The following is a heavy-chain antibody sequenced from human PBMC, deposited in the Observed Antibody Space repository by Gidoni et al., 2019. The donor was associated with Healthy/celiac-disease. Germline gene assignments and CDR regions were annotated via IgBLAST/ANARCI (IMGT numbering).Heavy chain of an antibody. J-gene: IGHJ4*02. CDR2: ISGSGGST. CDR3: AKIGFPDY. Sequence: EVQLLESGGGLVQPGASLRLSCAASGFTFSTCAMSWVRQAPGKGLEWVSAISGSGGSTYYADSVKGRFTISRDNSKNTLYLQMNSLRADDTAVYYCAKIGFPDYWGQGTLVTVSS. CDR1: GFTFSTCA. D-gene: IGHD3-10*01. V-gene: IGHV3-23*01.